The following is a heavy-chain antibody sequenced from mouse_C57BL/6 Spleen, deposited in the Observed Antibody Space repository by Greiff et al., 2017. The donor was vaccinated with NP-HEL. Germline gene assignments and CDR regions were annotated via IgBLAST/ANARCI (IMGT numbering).Heavy chain of an antibody. J-gene: IGHJ1*03. Sequence: QVQLKESGPGLVQPSQSLSITCTVSGFSLTSYGVHWVRQSPGKGLEWLGVIWSGGSTDYNAAFISRLSISKDNSKSQVFFKMNSLQADDTAIYYCARKPITTVRDWYFDVWGTGTTVTVSS. V-gene: IGHV2-2*01. D-gene: IGHD1-1*01. CDR2: IWSGGST. CDR1: GFSLTSYG. CDR3: ARKPITTVRDWYFDV.